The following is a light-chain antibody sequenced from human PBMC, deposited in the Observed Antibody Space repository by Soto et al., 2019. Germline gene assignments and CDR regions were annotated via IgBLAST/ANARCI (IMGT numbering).Light chain of an antibody. V-gene: IGKV3-11*01. Sequence: EIVLTQSPATLSLSPGERATLSCRASQSVSSYLAWYQQKPGQAPRLLIYDTSKRATGIPARFSGSGSGTDFTLTISRLEPEDFAVYYWPQRTNWPRSFTFGPGTKVDIK. J-gene: IGKJ3*01. CDR2: DTS. CDR3: PQRTNWPRSFT. CDR1: QSVSSY.